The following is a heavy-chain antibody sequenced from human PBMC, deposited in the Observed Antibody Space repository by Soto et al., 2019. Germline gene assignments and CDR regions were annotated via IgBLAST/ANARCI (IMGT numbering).Heavy chain of an antibody. J-gene: IGHJ5*02. D-gene: IGHD3-3*02. CDR3: AMSCLAERRASNWFDP. CDR1: GGPISSGSHY. Sequence: LSLTCTVSGGPISSGSHYGGWIRQPPGKGLEWIGCIYYTGSTYYNISLKSRVTISVDTSKNQFSLKLHSVTAADTAVYYCAMSCLAERRASNWFDPWGQGTLVTVSS. CDR2: IYYTGST. V-gene: IGHV4-39*01.